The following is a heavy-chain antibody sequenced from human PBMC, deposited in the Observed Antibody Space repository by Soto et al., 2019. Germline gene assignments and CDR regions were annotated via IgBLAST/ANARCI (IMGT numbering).Heavy chain of an antibody. CDR2: LTDNGGGT. Sequence: EVQLLESGGGLVQPGGSLRLSCEASGFTFSAYAMSWVRQAPGKGLEWVSALTDNGGGTYYADSVKGRFTVARDNFKNTLYLQMNSLRAEDTAIYYCAKVVVPPSSGYYFDYWVQGALVTVSS. CDR3: AKVVVPPSSGYYFDY. D-gene: IGHD3-22*01. V-gene: IGHV3-23*01. J-gene: IGHJ4*02. CDR1: GFTFSAYA.